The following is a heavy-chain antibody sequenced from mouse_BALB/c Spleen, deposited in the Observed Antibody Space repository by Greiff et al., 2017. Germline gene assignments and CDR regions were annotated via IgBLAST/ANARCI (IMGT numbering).Heavy chain of an antibody. V-gene: IGHV5-6-4*01. J-gene: IGHJ2*01. D-gene: IGHD2-1*01. CDR3: KRVDLPYYFDY. CDR1: GFTFSSYT. Sequence: EVKLMESGGGLVKPGGSLKLSCAASGFTFSSYTMSWVRQTPEKRLEWVATISSGGSYTYYPDSVKGRFTISRDNAKNTLYLQMSSLKSEDTAMYYCKRVDLPYYFDYWGQGTNIKV. CDR2: ISSGGSYT.